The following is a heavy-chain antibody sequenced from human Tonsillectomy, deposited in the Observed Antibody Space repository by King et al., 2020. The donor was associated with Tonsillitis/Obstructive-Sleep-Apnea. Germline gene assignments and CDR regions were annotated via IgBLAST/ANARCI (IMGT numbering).Heavy chain of an antibody. D-gene: IGHD2-2*01. Sequence: VQLVESGGGLVQPGGSLRLSCAASGFTFSSYAMSWVRQAPGKGLEWVSTISGSGDSTYSADSVKGRFTIYRDNSKNTLYLQMNSLRAEDTAVYSCAKESWPFPFCTSTTCYTNWFDPWGQGTLVTVSS. CDR1: GFTFSSYA. CDR2: ISGSGDST. V-gene: IGHV3-23*04. J-gene: IGHJ5*02. CDR3: AKESWPFPFCTSTTCYTNWFDP.